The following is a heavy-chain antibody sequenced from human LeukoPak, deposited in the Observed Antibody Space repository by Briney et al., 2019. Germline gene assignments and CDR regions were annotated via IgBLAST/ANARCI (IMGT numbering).Heavy chain of an antibody. CDR1: GGSFSGYY. J-gene: IGHJ4*02. V-gene: IGHV4-34*01. CDR2: INHSGST. D-gene: IGHD3-10*01. CDR3: ARTKRGGFDY. Sequence: SETLSLTCAVYGGSFSGYYWSWIRQPPGKGLEWIGEINHSGSTNYNPSLKSRVTISVDTSKNQFSLKLSSVTAADTAVYYCARTKRGGFDYWGQGTLVTVSS.